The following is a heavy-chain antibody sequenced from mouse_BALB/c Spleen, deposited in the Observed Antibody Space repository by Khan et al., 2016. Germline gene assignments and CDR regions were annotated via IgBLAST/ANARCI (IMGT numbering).Heavy chain of an antibody. D-gene: IGHD2-1*01. Sequence: VQLQQSGAELVRSGASVRLSCTASGFNIKDYYIHWVKQRPEQGLEWIGWIDPENGATEYAPKFQGKATMTADTSSNTAYLQLSRLTSEDTAVYYCNASDYGNYIYFDYWGQGTTLTVSS. CDR2: IDPENGAT. CDR3: NASDYGNYIYFDY. V-gene: IGHV14-4*02. J-gene: IGHJ2*01. CDR1: GFNIKDYY.